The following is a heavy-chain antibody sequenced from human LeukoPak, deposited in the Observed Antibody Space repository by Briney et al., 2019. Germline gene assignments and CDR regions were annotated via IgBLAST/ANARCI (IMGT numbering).Heavy chain of an antibody. CDR1: GGSFSGYY. Sequence: SETLSLTCAVYGGSFSGYYWSWIRQPPGKGLEWIGEMYLSGTTHSNPSVKSRVTISLDKSKNQFFLNLSSVTAADTAVYYCAGLVGRYSSGLYYYYFDYWGQGTLVTVSS. D-gene: IGHD3-22*01. V-gene: IGHV4-34*01. CDR3: AGLVGRYSSGLYYYYFDY. J-gene: IGHJ4*02. CDR2: MYLSGTT.